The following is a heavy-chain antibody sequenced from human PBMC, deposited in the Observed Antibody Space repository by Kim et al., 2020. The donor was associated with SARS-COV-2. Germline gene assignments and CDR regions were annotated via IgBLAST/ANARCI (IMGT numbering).Heavy chain of an antibody. CDR2: INTANGDT. CDR1: GYTFISYA. CDR3: ARIMGATHPSDC. V-gene: IGHV1-3*04. J-gene: IGHJ4*02. D-gene: IGHD1-26*01. Sequence: ASVKVSCKASGYTFISYAVYWVRQAPGQRPEWMGWINTANGDTKYSEKFQDRVTITRDTSASTAYMELSSLRSEDTAMYYCARIMGATHPSDCWGQGTLVTVSS.